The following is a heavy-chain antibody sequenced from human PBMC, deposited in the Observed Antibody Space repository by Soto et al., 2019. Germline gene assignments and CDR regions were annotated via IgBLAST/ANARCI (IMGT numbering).Heavy chain of an antibody. CDR2: IYYSGST. J-gene: IGHJ4*02. V-gene: IGHV4-30-4*01. CDR1: GGSISSGDYY. CDR3: AREEQQLVYFDY. D-gene: IGHD6-13*01. Sequence: SETLSLTCAVSGGSISSGDYYWIWIRQPPGKGLEWIGYIYYSGSTYYNPSLKSRVTISVDTSKNQFSLKLSSVTAADTAVYYCAREEQQLVYFDYWGQGTLVTVSS.